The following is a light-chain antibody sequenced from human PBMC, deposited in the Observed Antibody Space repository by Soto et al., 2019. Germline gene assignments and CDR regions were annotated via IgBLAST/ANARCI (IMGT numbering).Light chain of an antibody. CDR2: EVS. V-gene: IGLV2-14*01. Sequence: QSVLTQPVSVSGSPGQSITISCTGTSSDIGGYNYVSWYQHHPGKAPKLMIYEVSNRPSGVSNRFSGSKSGNTASLTISGLQAEDEADYYCSSLRVFGTGTKLTVL. CDR3: SSLRV. J-gene: IGLJ1*01. CDR1: SSDIGGYNY.